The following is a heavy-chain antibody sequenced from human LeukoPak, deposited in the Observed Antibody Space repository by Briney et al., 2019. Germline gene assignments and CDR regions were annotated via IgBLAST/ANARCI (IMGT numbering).Heavy chain of an antibody. CDR1: GYTFTSYY. D-gene: IGHD4-23*01. J-gene: IGHJ4*02. Sequence: ASVKVSCKASGYTFTSYYMHWVRQAPGQGLEWMGIINPSGGSTSYAQKFQGRVTMTRDTSTSTVYMELSSLRSEDTAVYYCARQTTVVTHDNPSYFDYWGQGTLVTVSS. V-gene: IGHV1-46*01. CDR2: INPSGGST. CDR3: ARQTTVVTHDNPSYFDY.